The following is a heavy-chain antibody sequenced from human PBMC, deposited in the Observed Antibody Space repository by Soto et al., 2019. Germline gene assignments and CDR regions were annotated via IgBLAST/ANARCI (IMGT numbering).Heavy chain of an antibody. CDR3: AREYYDSSGYYYVDY. V-gene: IGHV4-31*03. CDR1: GGSISSGGYY. J-gene: IGHJ4*02. D-gene: IGHD3-22*01. CDR2: IYHTGNT. Sequence: SETLSLTCTVSGGSISSGGYYWSWIHQHPGKGLEWIGYIYHTGNTFYNPSLKSRVAISVDTSKNQFSLKLSSVTAADTAVYYCAREYYDSSGYYYVDYWGQGTLVTV.